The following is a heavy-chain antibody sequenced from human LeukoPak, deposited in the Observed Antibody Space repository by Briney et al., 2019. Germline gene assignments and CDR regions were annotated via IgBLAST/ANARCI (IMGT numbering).Heavy chain of an antibody. J-gene: IGHJ1*01. Sequence: GGSLRLSCAASGFTFSSYAMSWVRQAPGKGLEWVSAISGSGGSTYYADSVKGRFTISRDNAKNSLYLQMNSLRAEDTAVYYCAATTPYSSSWYRYFQHWGQGTLVTVSS. CDR3: AATTPYSSSWYRYFQH. V-gene: IGHV3-23*01. D-gene: IGHD6-13*01. CDR2: ISGSGGST. CDR1: GFTFSSYA.